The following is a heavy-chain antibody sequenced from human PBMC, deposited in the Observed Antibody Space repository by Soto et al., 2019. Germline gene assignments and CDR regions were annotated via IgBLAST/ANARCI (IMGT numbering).Heavy chain of an antibody. CDR3: AKDPMVRGVMGDY. Sequence: EVQLLESGGGLVQPGGSLRLSCAASGFTFSSYAMSWVRQAPGKGLEWVSAISGSGGSTYYADSVKGLFTISSDNSKNTLYLQMNSLRAEDTAVYYCAKDPMVRGVMGDYWGQGTLVTVSS. CDR2: ISGSGGST. V-gene: IGHV3-23*01. CDR1: GFTFSSYA. D-gene: IGHD3-10*01. J-gene: IGHJ4*02.